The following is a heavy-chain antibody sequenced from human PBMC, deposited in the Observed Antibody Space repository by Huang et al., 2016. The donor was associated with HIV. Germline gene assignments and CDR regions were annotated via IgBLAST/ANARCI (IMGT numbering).Heavy chain of an antibody. Sequence: EVQLLESGGGLVQPGGSLRLSCAASGFTFSSYAMRWVRQAPGKGLGGVSSMTGRGSSSYYADSVKGRCTIARDNSKNTLYLQMNSLRAEDTAIYYCAKADSGAAAGSLVDYWGQGTLVTVSS. CDR3: AKADSGAAAGSLVDY. J-gene: IGHJ4*02. CDR1: GFTFSSYA. D-gene: IGHD6-13*01. V-gene: IGHV3-23*01. CDR2: MTGRGSSS.